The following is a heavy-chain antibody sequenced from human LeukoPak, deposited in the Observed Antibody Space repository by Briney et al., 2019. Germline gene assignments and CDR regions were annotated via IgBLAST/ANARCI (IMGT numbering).Heavy chain of an antibody. Sequence: GASVKVSCKASGGTFSSYAISWVRQAPGQGLEWMGRIIPILGIANYAQKFQGRVTITADKSTSTAYMELSSLRSEDTAVYYCARELAVAGTYFDYWGQGTLVTVSS. V-gene: IGHV1-69*04. J-gene: IGHJ4*02. CDR1: GGTFSSYA. D-gene: IGHD6-19*01. CDR3: ARELAVAGTYFDY. CDR2: IIPILGIA.